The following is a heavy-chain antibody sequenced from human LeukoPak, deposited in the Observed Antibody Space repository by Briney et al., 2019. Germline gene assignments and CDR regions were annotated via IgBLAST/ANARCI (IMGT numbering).Heavy chain of an antibody. CDR1: GGSTSSYY. D-gene: IGHD5-24*01. CDR2: IYYRGTT. CDR3: ARVGGWLQFYYFDY. V-gene: IGHV4-59*01. J-gene: IGHJ4*02. Sequence: SETLSLTCTVSGGSTSSYYGSWIRQPPGKGLEWIGYIYYRGTTNRNPSLKSRVTTSVDPSKHQFSLKLSSVTAADTAVDYCARVGGWLQFYYFDYWGQGTLVTVSS.